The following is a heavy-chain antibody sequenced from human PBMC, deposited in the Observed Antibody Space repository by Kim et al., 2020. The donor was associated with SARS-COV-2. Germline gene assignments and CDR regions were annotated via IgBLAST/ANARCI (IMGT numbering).Heavy chain of an antibody. CDR1: GGSISSSSYY. CDR2: IYYSGST. V-gene: IGHV4-39*01. Sequence: SETLSLTCTVSGGSISSSSYYWGWIRQPPGKGLEWIGSIYYSGSTYYNPSLKSRVTISVDTSKNQFSLKLSSVTAADTAVYYCASATRPFGYYYFDYWCQGPLVPVSS. CDR3: ASATRPFGYYYFDY. D-gene: IGHD5-18*01. J-gene: IGHJ4*02.